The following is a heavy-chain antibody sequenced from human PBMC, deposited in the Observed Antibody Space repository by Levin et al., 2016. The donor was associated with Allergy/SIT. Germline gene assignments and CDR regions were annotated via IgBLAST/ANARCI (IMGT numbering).Heavy chain of an antibody. D-gene: IGHD6-19*01. CDR3: ATAIAVAATSLDY. Sequence: GESLKISCEASGFTFSSYSMTWVRQAPGKGLEWVSSISGSSSFIHYADSVKGRFTISRDNAKNSLYLQVNSLRAEDTAVYYCATAIAVAATSLDYWGQGTLVTVSS. CDR2: ISGSSSFI. V-gene: IGHV3-21*04. J-gene: IGHJ4*02. CDR1: GFTFSSYS.